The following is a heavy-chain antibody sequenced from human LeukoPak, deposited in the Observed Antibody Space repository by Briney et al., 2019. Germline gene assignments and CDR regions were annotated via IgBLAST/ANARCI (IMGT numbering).Heavy chain of an antibody. D-gene: IGHD1-1*01. J-gene: IGHJ3*02. CDR3: ARLSTQLGPPDAFDI. V-gene: IGHV4-59*01. CDR1: GGSISSYY. CDR2: IYYSGST. Sequence: SETLSLTCTVSGGSISSYYWSWIRQPPGKGLEWIGYIYYSGSTSYNPSLKSRVTISVDTSKNQFSLKLSSVTAADTAVYYCARLSTQLGPPDAFDIWGQGTMVTVSS.